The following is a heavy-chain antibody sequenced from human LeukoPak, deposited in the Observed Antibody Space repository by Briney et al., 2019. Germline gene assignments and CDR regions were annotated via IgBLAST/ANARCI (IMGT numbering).Heavy chain of an antibody. CDR2: IIPIFGTA. CDR1: GGTFSSYA. CDR3: ARDTALERNMDV. Sequence: PEASVKVSCKASGGTFSSYAISWVRQAPGQGLEWMGGIIPIFGTANYAQKFQGRVTITADKSTSTAYMELSSLRSEDTAVYYCARDTALERNMDVWGKGTTVTVSS. V-gene: IGHV1-69*06. D-gene: IGHD5-18*01. J-gene: IGHJ6*03.